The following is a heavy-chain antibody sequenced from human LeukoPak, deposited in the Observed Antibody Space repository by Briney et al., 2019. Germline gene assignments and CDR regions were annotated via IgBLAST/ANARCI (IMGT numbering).Heavy chain of an antibody. CDR2: IKSETDGGTT. CDR1: GFTFSNAW. D-gene: IGHD1-26*01. V-gene: IGHV3-15*01. Sequence: GGSLRLSCAASGFTFSNAWMSWVRQAPGKGLEWVGRIKSETDGGTTDYAAPVKGRFTISRDDSKNTLYLQMNSLKTEDTAVYYCTTAPVGALSYWGQGTLVTVSS. J-gene: IGHJ4*02. CDR3: TTAPVGALSY.